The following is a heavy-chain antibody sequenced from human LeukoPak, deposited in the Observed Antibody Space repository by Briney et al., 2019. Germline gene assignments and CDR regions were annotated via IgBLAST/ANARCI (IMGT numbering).Heavy chain of an antibody. J-gene: IGHJ5*02. CDR1: GGSISSGGYY. V-gene: IGHV4-31*03. Sequence: SETLSLTCTVSGGSISSGGYYWSWIRQHPGKGLGWIGYIYYSGSTYYNPSLKSRVTISVDTSKNQFSLKLSSVTAADTAVYYCAREVVVVPAAIGGSGFDPWGQGTLVTVSS. CDR3: AREVVVVPAAIGGSGFDP. D-gene: IGHD2-2*01. CDR2: IYYSGST.